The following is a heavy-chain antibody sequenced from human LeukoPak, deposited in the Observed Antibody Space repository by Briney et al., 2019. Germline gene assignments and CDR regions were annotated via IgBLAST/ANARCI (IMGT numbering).Heavy chain of an antibody. CDR3: ACPITIFGVVAPYGMDV. V-gene: IGHV3-33*01. D-gene: IGHD3-3*01. CDR1: GFTFSSYG. Sequence: GGSLRLSCAASGFTFSSYGMHWVRQAPGKGLAWVAVIWYDGSNKYYADSVKGRFTISRDNSKNALYLQMNSLRAEDTAVYYCACPITIFGVVAPYGMDVWGQGTTVTVSS. J-gene: IGHJ6*02. CDR2: IWYDGSNK.